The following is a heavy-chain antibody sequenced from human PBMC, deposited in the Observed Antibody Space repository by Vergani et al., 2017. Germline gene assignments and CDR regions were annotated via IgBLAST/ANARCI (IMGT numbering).Heavy chain of an antibody. D-gene: IGHD5-18*01. CDR1: GFTFSSYG. Sequence: QVQMVESGGGMVKPGRSLRISCAASGFTFSSYGMHWVRQAPGKGLEWVADIWYDGSNKYYADSETGRFTISRDNSKNTLYLQMSSLRAEDTAVYYCASDGVDSYCSLYFDYWGQGTLVTVSS. V-gene: IGHV3-33*01. CDR3: ASDGVDSYCSLYFDY. CDR2: IWYDGSNK. J-gene: IGHJ4*02.